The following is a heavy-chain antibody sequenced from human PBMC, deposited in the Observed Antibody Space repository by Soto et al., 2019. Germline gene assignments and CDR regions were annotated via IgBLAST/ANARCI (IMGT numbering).Heavy chain of an antibody. V-gene: IGHV1-18*01. J-gene: IGHJ4*02. CDR3: AADNRPYCGGDCYNFDY. Sequence: ASVKVSCKASGYTFTSYGISWVRQAPGQGLEWMGWISAYNGNTNYAQKFQGRVTMTTDMSTSTAYMELSSLRSEDTAVYYCAADNRPYCGGDCYNFDYWGQGTLVTVSS. D-gene: IGHD2-21*02. CDR2: ISAYNGNT. CDR1: GYTFTSYG.